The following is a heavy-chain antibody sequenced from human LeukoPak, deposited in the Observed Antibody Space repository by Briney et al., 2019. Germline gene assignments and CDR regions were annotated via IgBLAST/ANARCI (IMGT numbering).Heavy chain of an antibody. CDR2: ISSSSSHI. Sequence: GGSLRLSCAASGFIFSTYSMNWVRQAPGKGLEWVSSISSSSSHIYYADSVKGRFTVSRDNARNSLYLQMNSLGAEDTAVYYCARHYDSNNFGPGFWGQGTLVTVSS. V-gene: IGHV3-21*01. D-gene: IGHD3-22*01. CDR3: ARHYDSNNFGPGF. CDR1: GFIFSTYS. J-gene: IGHJ4*02.